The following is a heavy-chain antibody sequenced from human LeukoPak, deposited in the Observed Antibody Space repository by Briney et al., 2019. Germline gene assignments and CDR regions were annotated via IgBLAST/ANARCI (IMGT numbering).Heavy chain of an antibody. CDR3: ARDWGIVVVPDAFDI. CDR2: INPNSGGT. Sequence: ASVKVSCKASGYTFTGYYMHWVRQAPGQGLEWMGWINPNSGGTNYAQKFQGRVTMTRDTSISTAYMELSRLRSDDTAVYYCARDWGIVVVPDAFDIWGQGTMVTVSS. CDR1: GYTFTGYY. J-gene: IGHJ3*02. V-gene: IGHV1-2*02. D-gene: IGHD3-22*01.